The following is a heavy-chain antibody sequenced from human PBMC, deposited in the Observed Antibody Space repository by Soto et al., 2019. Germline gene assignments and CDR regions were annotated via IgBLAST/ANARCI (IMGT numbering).Heavy chain of an antibody. V-gene: IGHV1-2*02. J-gene: IGHJ6*02. CDR3: ARSSVGYCRSTSCSYYYYYGMDV. CDR2: INPDSGGT. Sequence: QVQLVQSGAEVKKPGSSVKVSCKASGYTFTGYYMHWVRQAPGQGLEWMGWINPDSGGTNYAQKFQGRVTMTRDTSIITAYMELSRLRSDDTAVYYCARSSVGYCRSTSCSYYYYYGMDVCGQGTTVTVSS. D-gene: IGHD2-2*03. CDR1: GYTFTGYY.